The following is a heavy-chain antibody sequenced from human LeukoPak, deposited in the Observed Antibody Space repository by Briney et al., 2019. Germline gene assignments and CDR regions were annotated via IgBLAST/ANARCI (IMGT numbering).Heavy chain of an antibody. V-gene: IGHV1-69*13. CDR1: GGTYSSDA. D-gene: IGHD3-22*01. CDR3: ARDLGYYDSSGYYQTVYYGMDV. J-gene: IGHJ6*02. Sequence: ASVKVSCKASGGTYSSDAINWVRQAPGQWLEWMGWIIPIFGTPNYAQKFQGRVTITAVESMSTAYMELSSLRSEDTAVYYCARDLGYYDSSGYYQTVYYGMDVWGQGTTVTVSS. CDR2: IIPIFGTP.